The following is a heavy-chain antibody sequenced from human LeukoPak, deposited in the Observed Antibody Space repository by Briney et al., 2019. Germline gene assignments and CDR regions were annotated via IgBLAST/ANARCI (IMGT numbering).Heavy chain of an antibody. J-gene: IGHJ6*03. CDR2: INPNSGGT. V-gene: IGHV1-2*02. D-gene: IGHD6-13*01. CDR3: AREVRIAAAATSDVEYYYYCYMDV. Sequence: GASVKVSCKASGYTFTGYYMHWVRQAPGQGLEWMGWINPNSGGTNYAQKFQGRVTMTRDMSISTAYMELSRLRSDDTAVYYCAREVRIAAAATSDVEYYYYCYMDVWGKGTTVTVSS. CDR1: GYTFTGYY.